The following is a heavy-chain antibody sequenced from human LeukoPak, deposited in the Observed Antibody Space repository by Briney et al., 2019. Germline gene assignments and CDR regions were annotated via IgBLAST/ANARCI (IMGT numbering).Heavy chain of an antibody. Sequence: PSETLSLTCTVSGYSISSGYYWGWIRQPPGKWLEWIGSIYHSGSTYYNPSLKSRVTISVDTSKNQFSLKLSSVTAADTAVYYCARSVGIQLWLNMPGYWGQGTLVTVSS. CDR1: GYSISSGYY. CDR2: IYHSGST. J-gene: IGHJ4*02. CDR3: ARSVGIQLWLNMPGY. D-gene: IGHD5-18*01. V-gene: IGHV4-38-2*02.